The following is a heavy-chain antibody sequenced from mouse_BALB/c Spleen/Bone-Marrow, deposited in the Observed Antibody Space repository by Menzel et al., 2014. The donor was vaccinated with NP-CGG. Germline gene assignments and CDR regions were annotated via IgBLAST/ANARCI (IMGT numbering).Heavy chain of an antibody. V-gene: IGHV1S81*02. J-gene: IGHJ3*01. D-gene: IGHD1-1*01. CDR2: INPSNGGT. Sequence: QIQLQQPGAELVKPGASVKLSCKASGYTFTSYYMYWVKQRPGQGLEWIGGINPSNGGTNFNEKFKSKATLTVDKSSSTAYMQLSSLTSEDSAVYYCTRSYYAKEGAWFAYWSQGTLVTVSA. CDR3: TRSYYAKEGAWFAY. CDR1: GYTFTSYY.